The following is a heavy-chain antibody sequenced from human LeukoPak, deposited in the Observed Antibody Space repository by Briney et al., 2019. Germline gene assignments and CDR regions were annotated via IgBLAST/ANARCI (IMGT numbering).Heavy chain of an antibody. J-gene: IGHJ6*02. V-gene: IGHV3-23*01. CDR1: GFTFASYA. Sequence: PGCSLTLSCAAAGFTFASYAMTWVRQAPGEGLEWFSAISGGGGSTYYADSVKGRFTISRDNYKNTLYLQMNSLRAEDTAVYYCARDSGIYDSSGYYGLSYYGMDVWGQGTTVTVSS. D-gene: IGHD3-22*01. CDR2: ISGGGGST. CDR3: ARDSGIYDSSGYYGLSYYGMDV.